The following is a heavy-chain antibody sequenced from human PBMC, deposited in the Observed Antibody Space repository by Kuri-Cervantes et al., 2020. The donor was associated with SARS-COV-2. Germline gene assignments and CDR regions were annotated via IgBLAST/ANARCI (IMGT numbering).Heavy chain of an antibody. CDR3: AELGMGPVDY. D-gene: IGHD7-27*01. CDR1: GFTFSSYS. CDR2: ISSSSSTI. Sequence: GESLKISCAASGFTFSSYSMNWVRQAPGKGLEWVSCISSSSSTIYYADSVKGRFTISRDDAKNSLYLQMNSLRAEDTAVYYCAELGMGPVDYWGQGTLVTVSS. V-gene: IGHV3-48*01. J-gene: IGHJ4*02.